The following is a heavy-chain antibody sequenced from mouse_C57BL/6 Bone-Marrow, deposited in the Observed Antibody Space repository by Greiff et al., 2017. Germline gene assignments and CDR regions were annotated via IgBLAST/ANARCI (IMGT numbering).Heavy chain of an antibody. Sequence: EVHLVESGAELVRPGASVKLSCTASGFNIKDDYMHWVKQRPEQGLAWIGWIDPENGDTEYASKFQGKATITADTSSNTAYLHLSSLTSEDTAVXYCMIYDGPYYFDYWGQGTTLTVSS. J-gene: IGHJ2*01. D-gene: IGHD2-3*01. CDR2: IDPENGDT. V-gene: IGHV14-4*01. CDR1: GFNIKDDY. CDR3: MIYDGPYYFDY.